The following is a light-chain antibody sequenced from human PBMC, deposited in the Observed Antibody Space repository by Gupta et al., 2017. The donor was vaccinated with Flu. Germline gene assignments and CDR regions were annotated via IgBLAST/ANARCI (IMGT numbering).Light chain of an antibody. J-gene: IGKJ1*01. CDR2: GAS. CDR3: QQYNKWPPWT. Sequence: EIVLTQSAVSLSVSPGETATLSCRASQSVSSMLAWYRQKPGQPPRLLIYGASTRATGIPARFSASGSGKKFTLTIGSLQSELLAVYSCQQYNKWPPWTFGQGTKVEIK. V-gene: IGKV3-15*01. CDR1: QSVSSM.